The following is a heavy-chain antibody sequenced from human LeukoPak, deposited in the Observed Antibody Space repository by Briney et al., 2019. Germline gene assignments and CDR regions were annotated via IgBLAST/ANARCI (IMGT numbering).Heavy chain of an antibody. CDR3: ARLYDKVVIDY. CDR1: GYSFSNYW. J-gene: IGHJ4*02. CDR2: INPRDSKV. Sequence: GESLQISCKCSGYSFSNYWIGWVRQMPGKGLEGMGIINPRDSKVGYSPSFQGQVTISADKSISTTYLQWSSLKSSDTAMYYCARLYDKVVIDYWGQGTLVTVSS. D-gene: IGHD3-22*01. V-gene: IGHV5-51*01.